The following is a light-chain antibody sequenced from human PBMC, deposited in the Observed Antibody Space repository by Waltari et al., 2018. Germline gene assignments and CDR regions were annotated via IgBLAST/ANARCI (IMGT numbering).Light chain of an antibody. CDR3: TSYITTRGDWV. Sequence: QSALTQPASVSGSPGPSITTPCTGTSSDVGGYNLVSWHQQHPGKAPKLILYEVSNRPSGVSNRFSGSKSGNTASLTISGLQAEDEADYYCTSYITTRGDWVFGGGTKLTVL. V-gene: IGLV2-14*01. CDR1: SSDVGGYNL. J-gene: IGLJ3*02. CDR2: EVS.